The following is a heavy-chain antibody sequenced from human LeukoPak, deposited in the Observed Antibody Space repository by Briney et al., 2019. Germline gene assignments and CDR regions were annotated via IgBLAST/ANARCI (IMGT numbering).Heavy chain of an antibody. CDR3: ARDLGYYYYYYMDV. CDR2: ISSSSSAI. Sequence: GGSLRLSCAASGFTFSTYIMNWVRQAPGKGLEWLSSISSSSSAIYYANSVQGRFTISRDNAKNTLYLQMNSLRAEDTAVYYCARDLGYYYYYYMDVWGKGTTVTVSS. J-gene: IGHJ6*03. CDR1: GFTFSTYI. V-gene: IGHV3-21*01.